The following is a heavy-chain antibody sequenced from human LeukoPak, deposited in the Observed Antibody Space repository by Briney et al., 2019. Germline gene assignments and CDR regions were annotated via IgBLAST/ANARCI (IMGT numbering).Heavy chain of an antibody. CDR1: GGTFSSYA. D-gene: IGHD4-11*01. J-gene: IGHJ4*02. V-gene: IGHV1-69*13. Sequence: SVKVSCKASGGTFSSYAISWVRQAPGQGLEWMGGIIPIFGTANYAQKFQGRVTITADESTSTAYMELSSLRSEDTAVYYCAGDGDYSNFDFDYWGQGTLVTVSS. CDR3: AGDGDYSNFDFDY. CDR2: IIPIFGTA.